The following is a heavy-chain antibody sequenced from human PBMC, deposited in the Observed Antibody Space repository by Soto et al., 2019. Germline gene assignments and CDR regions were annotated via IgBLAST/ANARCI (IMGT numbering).Heavy chain of an antibody. J-gene: IGHJ4*02. Sequence: PGGSLRLSCAASGLTFSSYGMHWVRQAPGKGLEWVAVISYDGSNKYYADSVKGRFTISRDNSKNTLYLQMNSLRAEDTAVYYCAKDPLSYYFDYWGQGTLVTVSS. CDR2: ISYDGSNK. CDR3: AKDPLSYYFDY. V-gene: IGHV3-30*18. CDR1: GLTFSSYG.